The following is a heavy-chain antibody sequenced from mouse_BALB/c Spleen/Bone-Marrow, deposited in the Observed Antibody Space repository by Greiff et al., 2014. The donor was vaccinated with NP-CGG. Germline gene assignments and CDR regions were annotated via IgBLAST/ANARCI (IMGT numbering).Heavy chain of an antibody. CDR3: TRSGTLGSMDY. CDR1: GFTFSSFG. D-gene: IGHD3-3*01. V-gene: IGHV5-17*02. J-gene: IGHJ4*01. Sequence: EVKLMESGGGLVQPGGSRKLSCAASGFTFSSFGMHWIRQAPEKGLEWVAYISSGSSTIYHADTMKGRFTISRDNPKNTLFLQMASLRSEDTAMYYCTRSGTLGSMDYWGQGTSVTVSS. CDR2: ISSGSSTI.